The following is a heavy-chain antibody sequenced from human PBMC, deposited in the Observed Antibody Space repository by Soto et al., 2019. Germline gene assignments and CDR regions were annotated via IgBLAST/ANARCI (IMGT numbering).Heavy chain of an antibody. D-gene: IGHD6-6*01. CDR3: ARDLGYSSSSLTDY. CDR2: ISAYNGNT. CDR1: GYTFTSYG. Sequence: ASVKVSCKASGYTFTSYGISWVRQAPGQGLEWMGWISAYNGNTNYAPKLQGRVTMTTDTSTSTAYMELRSLRSDDTAVYYCARDLGYSSSSLTDYWGQGTLVTVSS. V-gene: IGHV1-18*01. J-gene: IGHJ4*02.